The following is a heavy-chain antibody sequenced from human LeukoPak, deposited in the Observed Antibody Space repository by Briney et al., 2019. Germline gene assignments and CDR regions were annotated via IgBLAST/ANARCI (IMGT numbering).Heavy chain of an antibody. CDR1: GGTFSSYA. J-gene: IGHJ4*02. CDR3: AREGGIVGATAPFDY. Sequence: ASVKVSCKASGGTFSSYAISWVRQAPGQGLEWMGGIIPIFGTANYAQKFQGRVTITTDESTSTAYMELSSLRSEDTAVYYCAREGGIVGATAPFDYWGQGTLVTVSS. V-gene: IGHV1-69*05. D-gene: IGHD1-26*01. CDR2: IIPIFGTA.